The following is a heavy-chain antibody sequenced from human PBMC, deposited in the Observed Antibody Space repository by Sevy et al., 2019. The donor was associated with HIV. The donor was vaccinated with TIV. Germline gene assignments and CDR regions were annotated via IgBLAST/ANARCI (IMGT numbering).Heavy chain of an antibody. CDR2: IYYSGST. J-gene: IGHJ4*02. V-gene: IGHV4-39*01. Sequence: SETLSLTCTVSGGSISSSSYYWGWIRQPPGKGLEWIGSIYYSGSTYYNPSLKGRVTISVDTSKNHFSLKRSSVTAADTAVYYVARQVEDNSYYDSSGYYPRGYWGQGTLVTVSS. CDR1: GGSISSSSYY. D-gene: IGHD3-22*01. CDR3: ARQVEDNSYYDSSGYYPRGY.